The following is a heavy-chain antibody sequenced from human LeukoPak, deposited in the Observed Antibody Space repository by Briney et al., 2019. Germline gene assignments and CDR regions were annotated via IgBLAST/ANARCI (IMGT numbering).Heavy chain of an antibody. J-gene: IGHJ4*02. D-gene: IGHD3-9*01. CDR2: ISGGGGSI. Sequence: GGSLRLSCAASGFSFSNYAMTWVRQAPGKGLEWVSGISGGGGSIYYADFVEGRFTISRDNSKNTVYLQMNSLRAEDTAVYYCAKCARIDWLPIDYWGQGTLVTVSS. V-gene: IGHV3-23*01. CDR1: GFSFSNYA. CDR3: AKCARIDWLPIDY.